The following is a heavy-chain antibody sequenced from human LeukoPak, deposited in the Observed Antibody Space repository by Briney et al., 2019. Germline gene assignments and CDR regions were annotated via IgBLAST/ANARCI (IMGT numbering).Heavy chain of an antibody. CDR3: AKEGGQWLIRDYYYYMDV. CDR2: ISYDGSNK. D-gene: IGHD6-19*01. Sequence: PGGSLRLSCTVSGFTVSSDSMSWVRQAPGKGLEWVAVISYDGSNKYYADSVKGRFTISRDNSKNTLYLQMNSLRAEDTAVYYCAKEGGQWLIRDYYYYMDVWGKGTTVTVSS. J-gene: IGHJ6*03. CDR1: GFTVSSDS. V-gene: IGHV3-30*18.